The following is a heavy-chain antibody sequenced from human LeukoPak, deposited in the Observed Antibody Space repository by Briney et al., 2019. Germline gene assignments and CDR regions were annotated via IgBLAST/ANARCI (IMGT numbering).Heavy chain of an antibody. Sequence: GALRLSCAASGFTFSSYSMNWVRQAPGKGLEWVSSISSSSSYIYYADSVKGRFTISRDNAKNSLYLQMNSLRAEDTAVYYCASVEVSRGSGWYGGSAMVAFDIWGQGTMVTVSS. J-gene: IGHJ3*02. V-gene: IGHV3-21*01. D-gene: IGHD6-19*01. CDR2: ISSSSSYI. CDR1: GFTFSSYS. CDR3: ASVEVSRGSGWYGGSAMVAFDI.